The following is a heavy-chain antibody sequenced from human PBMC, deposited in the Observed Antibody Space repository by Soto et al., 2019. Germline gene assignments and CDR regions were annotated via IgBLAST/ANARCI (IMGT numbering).Heavy chain of an antibody. CDR1: GGSISSSHW. D-gene: IGHD2-15*01. J-gene: IGHJ4*02. V-gene: IGHV4-4*02. Sequence: QVQLQESGPGLVKPSGTLSLTSAVSGGSISSSHWWSWVRHHPGQGLEWIEEIYHSGSTNYNPYLKSPVTLSVDKSTHQFSVKLSSGTAADTAVYDCARGISGGSHFSYWGQGPLVTVSS. CDR2: IYHSGST. CDR3: ARGISGGSHFSY.